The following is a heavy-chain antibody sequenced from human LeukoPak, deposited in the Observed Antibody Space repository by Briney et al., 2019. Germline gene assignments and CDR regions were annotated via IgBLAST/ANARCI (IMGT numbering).Heavy chain of an antibody. J-gene: IGHJ5*01. CDR2: MCGTAGCT. CDR1: GFTFYMYA. CDR3: AKDRPNFYENSGHYYRRDGDS. Sequence: QAGGSLTLSCAASGFTFYMYAMSWVRQAPGKGLEWVASMCGTAGCTFYPDSVKGRFTIFRDNSKNILYLQMNSLRAEDTAIYYCAKDRPNFYENSGHYYRRDGDSWGQGTLVTVSS. D-gene: IGHD3-22*01. V-gene: IGHV3-23*01.